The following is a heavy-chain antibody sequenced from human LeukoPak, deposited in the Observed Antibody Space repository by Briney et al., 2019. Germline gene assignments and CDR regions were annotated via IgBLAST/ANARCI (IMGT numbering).Heavy chain of an antibody. V-gene: IGHV3-23*01. Sequence: GGSLRLSCAASGFTFSSYVMSWVRQAPGKGLEWVSAISGTGDTTYYADSVKGRFTISVDNSRNMLYLQMNSRRAEDTAVYYCAKGGYCSSTSCPMGWFDPWGQGTLVTVSS. CDR1: GFTFSSYV. D-gene: IGHD2-2*01. CDR3: AKGGYCSSTSCPMGWFDP. CDR2: ISGTGDTT. J-gene: IGHJ5*02.